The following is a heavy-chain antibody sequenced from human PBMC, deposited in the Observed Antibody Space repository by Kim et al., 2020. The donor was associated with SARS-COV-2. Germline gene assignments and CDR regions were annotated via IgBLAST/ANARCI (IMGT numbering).Heavy chain of an antibody. D-gene: IGHD2-15*01. CDR3: ASKAATQGPYYYYYGMDV. Sequence: SVKVSCKASGGTFSSYAISWVRQAPGQGLEWMGGIIPIFGTANYAQKFQGRVTITADESTSTAYMELSSLRSEDTAVYYCASKAATQGPYYYYYGMDVWGQGTTVTVPS. CDR1: GGTFSSYA. CDR2: IIPIFGTA. V-gene: IGHV1-69*13. J-gene: IGHJ6*02.